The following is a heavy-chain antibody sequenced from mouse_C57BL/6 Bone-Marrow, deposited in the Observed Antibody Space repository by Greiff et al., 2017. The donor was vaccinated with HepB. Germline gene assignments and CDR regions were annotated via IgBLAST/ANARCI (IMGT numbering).Heavy chain of an antibody. D-gene: IGHD1-1*01. J-gene: IGHJ3*01. CDR3: ANYGSRGFAY. CDR1: GYTFTSYW. V-gene: IGHV1-64*01. CDR2: IHPNSGST. Sequence: QVQLKQPGAELVKPGASVKLSCKASGYTFTSYWMHWVKQRPGQGLEWIGMIHPNSGSTNYNEKFKSKATLTVDKSSSTAYMQLSSLTSEDSAVYYCANYGSRGFAYWGQGTLVTVSA.